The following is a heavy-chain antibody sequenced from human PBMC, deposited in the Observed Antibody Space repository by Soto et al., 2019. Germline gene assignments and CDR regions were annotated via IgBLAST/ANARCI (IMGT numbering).Heavy chain of an antibody. D-gene: IGHD2-15*01. Sequence: SVKVSCKASGGTFSSYTISWVRQAPGQGLEWMGRIIPILGIANYAQKFQGRVTITADKSTSTAYMELSSLRSEDTAVYYCASGGTPQNYYYYYMDVWGKGTTVTVSS. V-gene: IGHV1-69*02. CDR2: IIPILGIA. CDR1: GGTFSSYT. J-gene: IGHJ6*03. CDR3: ASGGTPQNYYYYYMDV.